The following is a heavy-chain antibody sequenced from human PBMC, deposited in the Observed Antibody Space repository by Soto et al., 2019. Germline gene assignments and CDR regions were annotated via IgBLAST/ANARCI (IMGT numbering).Heavy chain of an antibody. CDR3: ARDPVPSDAGPVRYPADV. J-gene: IGHJ3*01. CDR2: INPNGGST. CDR1: GYSFTRYY. Sequence: GASVKVSCKTSGYSFTRYYLHWVRQAPGQGLEWMGIINPNGGSTTYSQHFQDRLTLTRDTSANTVYMELSGPTSEDTAIYFCARDPVPSDAGPVRYPADVWGQGTLVTVSS. V-gene: IGHV1-46*01. D-gene: IGHD2-2*02.